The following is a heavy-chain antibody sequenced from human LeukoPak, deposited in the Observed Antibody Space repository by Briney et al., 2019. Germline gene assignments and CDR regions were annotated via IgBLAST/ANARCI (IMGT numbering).Heavy chain of an antibody. CDR1: GYTFTSYH. CDR3: ARDRVGGSSGPFDY. J-gene: IGHJ4*02. Sequence: GASVKVSCKASGYTFTSYHMHWVRQAPGQGLEWMGIINPSGGTTNYAQKLQGRVTMTTDTSTSTAYMELRSLRSDDTAVYYCARDRVGGSSGPFDYWGQGTLVTVSS. CDR2: INPSGGTT. V-gene: IGHV1-46*01. D-gene: IGHD6-6*01.